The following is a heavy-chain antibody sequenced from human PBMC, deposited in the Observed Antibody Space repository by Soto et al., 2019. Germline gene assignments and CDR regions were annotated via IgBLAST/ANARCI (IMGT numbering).Heavy chain of an antibody. CDR1: GDSINNTYW. J-gene: IGHJ6*02. CDR2: IYHTGGR. V-gene: IGHV4-4*02. Sequence: SETLSLTCFVSGDSINNTYWWSWVRQAPGKGLEWIGEIYHTGGRSYMPSLRGRITLSVDTSKNQFSLKLTSVTAADTAVYYCARAVYCTTMDVWGPGTTVTVSS. D-gene: IGHD2-8*01. CDR3: ARAVYCTTMDV.